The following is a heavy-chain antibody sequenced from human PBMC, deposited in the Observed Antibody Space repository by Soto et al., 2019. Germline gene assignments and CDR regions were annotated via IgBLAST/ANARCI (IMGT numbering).Heavy chain of an antibody. Sequence: GASVKVSCKASGGTFSSYAISWVRQAPGQGLEWMGGIIPFFGTANYEQKFQGRVTITADDSTSTAYLELSSLRFEDTAVYYCARDDYGDYVGNYWGQGTLVTVSS. CDR2: IIPFFGTA. J-gene: IGHJ4*02. CDR1: GGTFSSYA. CDR3: ARDDYGDYVGNY. D-gene: IGHD4-17*01. V-gene: IGHV1-69*13.